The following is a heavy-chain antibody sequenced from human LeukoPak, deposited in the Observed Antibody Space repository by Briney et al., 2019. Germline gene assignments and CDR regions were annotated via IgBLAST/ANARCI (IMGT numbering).Heavy chain of an antibody. CDR3: ARSWFGELSHFNY. CDR2: IYYSGYT. D-gene: IGHD3-10*01. Sequence: PSQTLSLTCTVSGGSITSGGYYWSWIRQHPGKGLEWIGHIYYSGYTYYNPSLKSRVTMSVDTSKNQFSLKLSSVTAADTAVYYCARSWFGELSHFNYWGQGTLVTASS. J-gene: IGHJ4*02. CDR1: GGSITSGGYY. V-gene: IGHV4-31*03.